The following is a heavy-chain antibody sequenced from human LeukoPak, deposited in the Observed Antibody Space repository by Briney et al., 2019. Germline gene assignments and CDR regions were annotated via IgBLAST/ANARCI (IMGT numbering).Heavy chain of an antibody. CDR3: ARGGGVTASDP. CDR1: GYTFSTSG. J-gene: IGHJ5*02. D-gene: IGHD3-16*01. Sequence: ASVKVSCKASGYTFSTSGITWVRQAPGQGLEWMGWISPYNGNTKSAQKFQGRVTMTTDTSTSTAYMELRSLRSDDAAVYYCARGGGVTASDPWGQGTLVTVSS. V-gene: IGHV1-18*01. CDR2: ISPYNGNT.